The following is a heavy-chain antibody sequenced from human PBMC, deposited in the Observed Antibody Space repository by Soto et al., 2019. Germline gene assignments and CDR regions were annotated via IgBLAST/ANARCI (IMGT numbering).Heavy chain of an antibody. J-gene: IGHJ1*01. V-gene: IGHV3-9*01. Sequence: GGSLRLSCAASGFTFDDYAMHWVRQAPGKGLEWVSGISWNSGSIGYADSVKGRFTISRDDSKNTLYLQMNSLKTEDTAVYYCTTDYYGSGSLSLFQHWGQGTLVTISS. D-gene: IGHD3-10*01. CDR1: GFTFDDYA. CDR2: ISWNSGSI. CDR3: TTDYYGSGSLSLFQH.